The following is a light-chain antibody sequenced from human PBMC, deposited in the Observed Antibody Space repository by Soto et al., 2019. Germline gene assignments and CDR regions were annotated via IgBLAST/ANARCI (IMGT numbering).Light chain of an antibody. CDR2: AAA. CDR3: QQYLNWPPYT. V-gene: IGKV3-15*01. CDR1: ENIASK. J-gene: IGKJ2*01. Sequence: EIVMTQSPGILSVSPGERVTLSCRASENIASKLAWYQQKAGQAPRLLIYAAATRATGIPARFSGSGSGTDFTLTISSLQSEDFAVYYCQQYLNWPPYTFGQGTKLEI.